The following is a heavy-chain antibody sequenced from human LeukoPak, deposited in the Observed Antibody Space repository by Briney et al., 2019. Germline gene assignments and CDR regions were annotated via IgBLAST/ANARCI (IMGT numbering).Heavy chain of an antibody. CDR2: IKQDGSEK. V-gene: IGHV3-7*04. Sequence: GGSLRLSCAASGVMFPSYWMTWVRQAPGKGLEWVANIKQDGSEKYYVDSVKGRSTISRDNAKNSVYLQMNSLRAEDTAVYYCARRHHFGFLDSWGQGTLVTVSS. D-gene: IGHD3-10*01. CDR1: GVMFPSYW. CDR3: ARRHHFGFLDS. J-gene: IGHJ4*02.